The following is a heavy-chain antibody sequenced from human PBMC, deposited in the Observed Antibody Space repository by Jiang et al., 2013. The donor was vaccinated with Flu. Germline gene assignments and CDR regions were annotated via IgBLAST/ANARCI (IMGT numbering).Heavy chain of an antibody. J-gene: IGHJ5*02. Sequence: GAEVKKPGASVKVSCTASGYTFTTYDINWVRQATGQGLEWMGWMHPNSGNTGYAQKFQGRVTLTRNTSISTAYMELSSLRSEDTAVYYCARGGAPYPKYYDYVWGIYRPGWFDPWGQGTLVTVSS. V-gene: IGHV1-8*01. CDR2: MHPNSGNT. CDR1: GYTFTTYD. D-gene: IGHD3-16*02. CDR3: ARGGAPYPKYYDYVWGIYRPGWFDP.